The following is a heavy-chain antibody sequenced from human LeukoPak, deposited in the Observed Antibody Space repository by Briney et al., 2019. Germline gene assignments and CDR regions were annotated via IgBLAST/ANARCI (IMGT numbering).Heavy chain of an antibody. CDR2: ISYDGSNK. J-gene: IGHJ4*02. Sequence: GGSLRLSCAASGFTFSSYAMSWVRQAPGKGLEWVALISYDGSNKYYADSVKGRFTISRDNSKNTLYLQMNTLRAEDTAVYYCAKGWGTLDYWGQGTLVTVSS. D-gene: IGHD1-14*01. CDR1: GFTFSSYA. CDR3: AKGWGTLDY. V-gene: IGHV3-30*18.